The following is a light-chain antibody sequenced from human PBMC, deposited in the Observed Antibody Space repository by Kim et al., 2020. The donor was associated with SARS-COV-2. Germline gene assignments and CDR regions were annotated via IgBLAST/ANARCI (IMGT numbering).Light chain of an antibody. CDR3: QAWDSSTVV. Sequence: SVSTGQTASLTCSGDKLGDKYACWYQQKPSQSPVLVIYQDSKRPSGIPERFSGSNSGNTATLTISGTQAMDEADYYCQAWDSSTVVFGGGTQLTVL. J-gene: IGLJ2*01. CDR2: QDS. V-gene: IGLV3-1*01. CDR1: KLGDKY.